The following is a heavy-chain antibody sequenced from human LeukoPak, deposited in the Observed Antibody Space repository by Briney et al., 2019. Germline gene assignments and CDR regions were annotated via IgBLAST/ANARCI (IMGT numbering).Heavy chain of an antibody. CDR1: GGSISSYY. Sequence: PSETLSLTCTVSGGSISSYYWSWIRQPPGKGLEWIGYIYYSGSTNYNPSLKSRVTISVDTSKNQFSLKLSSVTAADTAVYYCARDSGGGSRLYYDFWSGRHYYYGMDVWGQGTTVTVSS. J-gene: IGHJ6*02. CDR2: IYYSGST. D-gene: IGHD3-3*01. V-gene: IGHV4-59*01. CDR3: ARDSGGGSRLYYDFWSGRHYYYGMDV.